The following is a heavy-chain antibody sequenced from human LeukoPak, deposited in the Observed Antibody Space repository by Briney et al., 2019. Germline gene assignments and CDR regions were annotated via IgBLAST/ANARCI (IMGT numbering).Heavy chain of an antibody. CDR3: ARGDSSGWSSNPPLD. CDR1: GFTFSSYS. D-gene: IGHD6-19*01. J-gene: IGHJ4*02. CDR2: ISSSSSYT. Sequence: GGSLRLSCAASGFTFSSYSMNWVRQAPGKGLEWVSSISSSSSYTFYADSVKGRFTISRDNAKNSLYLQMNSLRGEDTAVYYCARGDSSGWSSNPPLDSGQGTLVTVSS. V-gene: IGHV3-21*01.